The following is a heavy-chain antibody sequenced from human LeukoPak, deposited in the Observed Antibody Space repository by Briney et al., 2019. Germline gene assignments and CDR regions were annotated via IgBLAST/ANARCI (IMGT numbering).Heavy chain of an antibody. CDR1: GGSISSYY. CDR2: IYYSGST. CDR3: ARAGGDYVLDY. J-gene: IGHJ4*02. Sequence: SETLSLTCTVSGGSISSYYWSWIRQPPGKGRERMGYIYYSGSTNYNPSLKGRVTISVDTSKNQFSLKLSSVTAADTAVYYCARAGGDYVLDYWGQGTLVTVSS. D-gene: IGHD4-17*01. V-gene: IGHV4-59*01.